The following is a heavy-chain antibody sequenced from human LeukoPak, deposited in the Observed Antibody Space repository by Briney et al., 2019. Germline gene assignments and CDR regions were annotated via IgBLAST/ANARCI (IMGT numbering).Heavy chain of an antibody. CDR1: GGSISSSSYY. CDR2: IYYSGST. D-gene: IGHD3-10*01. Sequence: PSETLSLTCTVSGGSISSSSYYWGWIRQPPGKGLEWIGSIYYSGSTYYNPSLKSRVTISVDTSKNQFSLKLSSVTAADTAVYYCARRGPGNRENDYWGQGTLVTVSS. J-gene: IGHJ4*02. V-gene: IGHV4-39*01. CDR3: ARRGPGNRENDY.